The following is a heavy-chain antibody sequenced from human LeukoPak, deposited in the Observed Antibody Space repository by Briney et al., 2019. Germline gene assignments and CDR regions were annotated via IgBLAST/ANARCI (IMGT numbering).Heavy chain of an antibody. D-gene: IGHD2-2*01. Sequence: SVKVSCKASGGTFSSYAISWVRQAPGQGLEWMGRIIPILGIANYVQKFQGRVTITADKSTSTAYMELSSLRSEDTAVYYCATFEKGYQLLPDAFDIWGQGTMVTVSS. CDR2: IIPILGIA. CDR1: GGTFSSYA. CDR3: ATFEKGYQLLPDAFDI. V-gene: IGHV1-69*04. J-gene: IGHJ3*02.